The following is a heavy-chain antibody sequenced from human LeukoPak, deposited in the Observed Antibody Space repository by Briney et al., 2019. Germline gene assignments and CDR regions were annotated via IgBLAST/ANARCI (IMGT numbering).Heavy chain of an antibody. V-gene: IGHV3-23*01. Sequence: GGSLRLSCAGSGFTFRSYAMSWVRQAPGKGLEWVSVISGSGSSTYYVDSVKGRLTISRDNSKNTLCLQMNSLRAEDTAVYYCAKDGDYRSSWYDLEVEGVAVAGNGYYFDYWGQETLVTVSS. CDR1: GFTFRSYA. J-gene: IGHJ4*02. CDR2: ISGSGSST. D-gene: IGHD6-13*01. CDR3: AKDGDYRSSWYDLEVEGVAVAGNGYYFDY.